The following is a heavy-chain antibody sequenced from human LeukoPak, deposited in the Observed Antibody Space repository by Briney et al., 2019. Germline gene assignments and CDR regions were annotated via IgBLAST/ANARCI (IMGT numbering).Heavy chain of an antibody. CDR3: ARVFARSLQH. J-gene: IGHJ1*01. D-gene: IGHD3-16*01. CDR2: IYYSGST. Sequence: PSETLSLTCTVSGGSISSSSYYWGWIRQPPGKGPEWIGSIYYSGSTYYNPSLKSRVTISVDTSKNQFSLKLSSVTAADTAVYYCARVFARSLQHWGQGTLVTVSS. V-gene: IGHV4-39*07. CDR1: GGSISSSSYY.